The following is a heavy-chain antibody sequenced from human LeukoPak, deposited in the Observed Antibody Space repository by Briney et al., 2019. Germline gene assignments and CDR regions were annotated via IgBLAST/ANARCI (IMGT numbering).Heavy chain of an antibody. CDR1: GFTFSGFG. D-gene: IGHD2-2*01. Sequence: GGTLRLSCAASGFTFSGFGMHWVRQAPGTGLEWVAVISYDGSNTYYADSVKGRFTISRDNSRNTLYLQMNGLRAEDTAVYYYAKDLPASTAMGGFEYWGQGTLVTVSS. CDR3: AKDLPASTAMGGFEY. J-gene: IGHJ4*02. CDR2: ISYDGSNT. V-gene: IGHV3-30*18.